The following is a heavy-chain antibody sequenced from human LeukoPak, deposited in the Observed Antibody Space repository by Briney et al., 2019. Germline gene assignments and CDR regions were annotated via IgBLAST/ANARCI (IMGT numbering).Heavy chain of an antibody. D-gene: IGHD6-13*01. CDR2: IYYSGST. CDR1: GGFISSYY. J-gene: IGHJ4*02. Sequence: SETLSLTCTVSGGFISSYYWSWIRQHPGKGLVGIGYIYYSGSTNYNPSLKSRVTISVDTSKNQFSLKLSSVTAADTAVYYCARDRRQPGYYFDYWGQGTLVTVSS. CDR3: ARDRRQPGYYFDY. V-gene: IGHV4-59*01.